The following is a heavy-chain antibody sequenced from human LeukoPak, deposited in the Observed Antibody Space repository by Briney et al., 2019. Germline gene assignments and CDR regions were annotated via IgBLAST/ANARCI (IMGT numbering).Heavy chain of an antibody. CDR3: TRDVRLRHKYYYMDV. J-gene: IGHJ6*03. CDR2: ITNSGSTT. Sequence: GGSLRLSCVASGFTFSDYYMSWIRQAPGKGLEWISYITNSGSTTFYADSVKGRFSISRDNANNSLFLQMNSLRAEDTAVYYCTRDVRLRHKYYYMDVWGKGTTVTVSS. CDR1: GFTFSDYY. V-gene: IGHV3-11*04. D-gene: IGHD4-17*01.